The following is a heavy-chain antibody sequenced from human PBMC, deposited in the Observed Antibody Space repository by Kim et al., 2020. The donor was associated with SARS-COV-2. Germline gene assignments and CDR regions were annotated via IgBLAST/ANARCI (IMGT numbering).Heavy chain of an antibody. Sequence: GGSLRLSCAASGFTFSNAWMSWVRQAPGKGLEWVGRIKSKTDGGTTDYAAPVKGRFTISRYDSKNTLYLQMNSLKTEDTAVYYCTTEGIVVGYYYGMDVWGQGTTVTVSS. CDR2: IKSKTDGGTT. V-gene: IGHV3-15*01. D-gene: IGHD2-21*01. CDR1: GFTFSNAW. J-gene: IGHJ6*02. CDR3: TTEGIVVGYYYGMDV.